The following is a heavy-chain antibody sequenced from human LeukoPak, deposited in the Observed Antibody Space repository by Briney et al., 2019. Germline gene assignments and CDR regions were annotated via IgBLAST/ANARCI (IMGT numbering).Heavy chain of an antibody. CDR2: ISWNSGSI. J-gene: IGHJ3*02. D-gene: IGHD5-24*01. CDR3: ARGRRSPGRWLQSVDAFDI. CDR1: GFTFDDYA. V-gene: IGHV3-9*03. Sequence: GGSLRLSCAASGFTFDDYAMHWVRQAPGKGLEWVSGISWNSGSIGYADSVKGRFTISRDNAKNSLYLQMNSLRAEDMALYYCARGRRSPGRWLQSVDAFDIWGQGTMVTVSS.